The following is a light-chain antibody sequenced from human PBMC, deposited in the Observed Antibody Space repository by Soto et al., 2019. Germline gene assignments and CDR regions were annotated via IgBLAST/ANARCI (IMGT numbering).Light chain of an antibody. CDR1: SSDVGGYDY. CDR3: CSYGGSFPYV. J-gene: IGLJ1*01. Sequence: QSALTQPPSVSGAPGQPVTISCTGTSSDVGGYDYVSWYQQHPGKAPKLMIYDVTKRPSGVPDRFSGSKSGTTASLTISGLQAEDEADFFCCSYGGSFPYVFGTGTKLTVL. CDR2: DVT. V-gene: IGLV2-11*01.